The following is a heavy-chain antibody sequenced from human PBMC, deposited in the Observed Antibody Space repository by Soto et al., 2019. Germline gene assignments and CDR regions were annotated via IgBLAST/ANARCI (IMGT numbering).Heavy chain of an antibody. J-gene: IGHJ4*02. V-gene: IGHV3-21*01. CDR2: ISSTSIYI. CDR1: GFTFNSYS. Sequence: GGSLRLSCAASGFTFNSYSMNWVRQAPGKGLEWVSTISSTSIYIYYADSVRGRFTISRDNAKNSLYLQMNSLRAEDTAVYYCATDQLSLLDYDYWAQGTLVTVSS. D-gene: IGHD1-1*01. CDR3: ATDQLSLLDYDY.